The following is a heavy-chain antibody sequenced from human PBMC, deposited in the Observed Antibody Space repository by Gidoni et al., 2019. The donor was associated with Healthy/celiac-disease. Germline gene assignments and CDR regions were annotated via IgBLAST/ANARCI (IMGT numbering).Heavy chain of an antibody. J-gene: IGHJ3*02. Sequence: EVQLVESGGGLVQRGGSLRLSCAASGFTVSSNYMSWVRQAPGKGLEWVSVIYSGGSTYYADSVKGRFTISRDNSKNTLYLQMNSLRAEDTAVYYCASRYSSSSGAFDIWGQGTMVTVSS. CDR1: GFTVSSNY. CDR3: ASRYSSSSGAFDI. V-gene: IGHV3-66*02. CDR2: IYSGGST. D-gene: IGHD6-13*01.